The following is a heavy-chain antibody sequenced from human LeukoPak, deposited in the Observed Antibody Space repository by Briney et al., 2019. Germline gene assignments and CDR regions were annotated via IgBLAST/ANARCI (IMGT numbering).Heavy chain of an antibody. Sequence: PGGSLRLSCAASGFTFSSYGMHWVRQAPGKGLEWVAFIRYDGSNKYYADSVKGRFTISRDNSKNTLYLQMNSLRAEDTAVYYCAKVGRYSYGYMYYFDYWGQGTLVTVSS. CDR2: IRYDGSNK. CDR3: AKVGRYSYGYMYYFDY. CDR1: GFTFSSYG. D-gene: IGHD5-18*01. V-gene: IGHV3-30*02. J-gene: IGHJ4*02.